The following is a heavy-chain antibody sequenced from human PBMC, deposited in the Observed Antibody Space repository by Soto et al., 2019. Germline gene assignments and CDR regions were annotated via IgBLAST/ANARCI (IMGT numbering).Heavy chain of an antibody. CDR3: AIYYGSGSYEVY. D-gene: IGHD3-10*01. Sequence: QVQLQQWGAGLLKPSETLSLTCAVYGGSFSGYYWSWIRQTPGKGLEWIGEINHSGSTNYNPSLKSRVTISVDTSKNQFSLKLSSVTAADTAVYYCAIYYGSGSYEVYWGQGTLVTVSS. CDR2: INHSGST. CDR1: GGSFSGYY. J-gene: IGHJ4*02. V-gene: IGHV4-34*01.